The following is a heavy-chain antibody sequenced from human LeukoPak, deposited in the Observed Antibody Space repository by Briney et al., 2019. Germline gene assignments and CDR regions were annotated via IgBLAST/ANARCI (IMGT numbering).Heavy chain of an antibody. J-gene: IGHJ4*02. V-gene: IGHV3-23*01. Sequence: GGSLRLSCAASGFTFSNYALSWVRQAPGKGLEWVSDISGSGGSTYYADSVKGRFTISRDNSKNTMYLQMNSLRAEDTAVYYCATGRIVEDSAFDYWGQGTLVTVSS. CDR2: ISGSGGST. CDR3: ATGRIVEDSAFDY. CDR1: GFTFSNYA. D-gene: IGHD3-22*01.